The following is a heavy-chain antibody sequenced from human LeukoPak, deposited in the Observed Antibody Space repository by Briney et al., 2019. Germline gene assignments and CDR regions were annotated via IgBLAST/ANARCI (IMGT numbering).Heavy chain of an antibody. J-gene: IGHJ3*02. V-gene: IGHV4-39*01. CDR1: GGSISSSSYY. Sequence: SETLSLTCTVSGGSISSSSYYWGWIRQPPGKGLEWIGSIYYSGSTYYNPSLKSRVTISVDTSKNQFSLKLSSVTAADTAVYYCARTPVLDAFDIWSQGTMVTVSS. CDR3: ARTPVLDAFDI. CDR2: IYYSGST.